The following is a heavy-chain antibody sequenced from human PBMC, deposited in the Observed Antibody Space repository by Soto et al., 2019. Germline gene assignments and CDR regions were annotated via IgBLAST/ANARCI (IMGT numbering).Heavy chain of an antibody. V-gene: IGHV3-23*01. D-gene: IGHD5-18*01. Sequence: EVHLLESGGGFVQPGGSLRLSCAASGFTFSTYAMTWVRQGPGKGLEYLSAISGSGDTTYYPDSVKGRFTISRDNSKNTLYLQMNSLRAEDTAVYYCATDRDAMGMVDAVDIWGQGTMVTVSS. CDR1: GFTFSTYA. J-gene: IGHJ3*02. CDR3: ATDRDAMGMVDAVDI. CDR2: ISGSGDTT.